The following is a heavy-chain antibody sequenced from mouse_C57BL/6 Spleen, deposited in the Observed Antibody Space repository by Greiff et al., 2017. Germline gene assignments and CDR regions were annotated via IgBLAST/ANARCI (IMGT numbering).Heavy chain of an antibody. CDR3: ARLGGSAWFAD. J-gene: IGHJ3*01. CDR2: IDPSDSYT. V-gene: IGHV1-69*01. D-gene: IGHD3-1*01. CDR1: GYTFTSYW. Sequence: QVQLQQPGAELVMPGASVKLSCKASGYTFTSYWMHWVKQRPGQGLEWIGEIDPSDSYTNYNQKFKGKSTLTVDKSSSTAYMQLSSLPSEDSAVYYCARLGGSAWFADWGQGTLVTVSA.